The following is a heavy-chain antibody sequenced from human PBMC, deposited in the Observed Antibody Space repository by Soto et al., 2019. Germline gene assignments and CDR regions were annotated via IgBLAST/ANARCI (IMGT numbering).Heavy chain of an antibody. CDR3: ARPYYYDSSGYYYSDY. J-gene: IGHJ4*02. V-gene: IGHV4-39*01. CDR1: GGSISSSSYY. Sequence: SETLSLTCTVSGGSISSSSYYWGWIRQPPGKGLEWIGSIYYSGSTYYNPSLKSRVTISVDTSKNQFSLKLSSVTAADTAVYYCARPYYYDSSGYYYSDYWGQGTLATVSS. D-gene: IGHD3-22*01. CDR2: IYYSGST.